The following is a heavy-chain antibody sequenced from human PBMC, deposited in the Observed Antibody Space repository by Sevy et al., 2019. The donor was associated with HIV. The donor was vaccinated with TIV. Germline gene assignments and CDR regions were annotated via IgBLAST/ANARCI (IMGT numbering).Heavy chain of an antibody. CDR3: TNNRGYCIDGVCCEDFDS. J-gene: IGHJ4*02. D-gene: IGHD2-8*01. V-gene: IGHV3-15*01. CDR2: IKSKSEGGTT. CDR1: GFTFRNAW. Sequence: GGSLRLSCGASGFTFRNAWMTWVRQAPGKGLEWVGRIKSKSEGGTTDYAATVKDGFTIARNDSKTTFFLPMNSLKSDDTADYYCTNNRGYCIDGVCCEDFDSWGQGTLVTVSS.